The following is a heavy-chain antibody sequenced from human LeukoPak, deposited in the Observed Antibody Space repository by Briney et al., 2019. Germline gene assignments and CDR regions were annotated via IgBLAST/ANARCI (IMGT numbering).Heavy chain of an antibody. V-gene: IGHV4-4*07. J-gene: IGHJ6*03. CDR3: ARGNYDILTGTTHYYYYMDV. CDR1: GGSICSFY. CDR2: IYTSGST. D-gene: IGHD3-9*01. Sequence: SETLSLTCTVSGGSICSFYWSWIRQPAGKGLEWIGRIYTSGSTNYNPSLKSRVTMSVDTSKNQFSLKLSSVTAADTAVYYCARGNYDILTGTTHYYYYMDVWGKGTTVTVSS.